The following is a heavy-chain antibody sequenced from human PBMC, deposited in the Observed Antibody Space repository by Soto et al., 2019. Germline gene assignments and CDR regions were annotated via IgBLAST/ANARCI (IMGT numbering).Heavy chain of an antibody. Sequence: QVQLVESGGGVVQPGRSLRLSCAASGFTFSSYAMHWVRQAPGKGLEWVAVISYDGSNKYYADSVKGRFTISRDNSKNTLYLQMNSLRREDTAVYYCARPLWRDDYNWGYFDLWGRGTRVTVSS. V-gene: IGHV3-30-3*01. CDR3: ARPLWRDDYNWGYFDL. CDR1: GFTFSSYA. D-gene: IGHD4-4*01. J-gene: IGHJ2*01. CDR2: ISYDGSNK.